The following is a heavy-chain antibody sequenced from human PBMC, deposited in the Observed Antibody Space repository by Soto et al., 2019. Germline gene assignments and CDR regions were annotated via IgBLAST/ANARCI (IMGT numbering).Heavy chain of an antibody. J-gene: IGHJ4*02. V-gene: IGHV1-18*01. CDR1: GYTFTSYG. CDR2: ISAYNGNT. Sequence: QVQLVQSGAEVKKPGASVKVSCKASGYTFTSYGISWVRQAPGQGLEWMGWISAYNGNTNYAQKLKGRVTMTTDTXXXXXXXXXXXXXXXXXXXXXXXXXXXXXXXXDYWGQGTLVTVSS. CDR3: XXXXXXXXXXDY.